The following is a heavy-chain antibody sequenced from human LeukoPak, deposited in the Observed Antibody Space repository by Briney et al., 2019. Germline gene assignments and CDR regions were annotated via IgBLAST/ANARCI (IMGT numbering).Heavy chain of an antibody. J-gene: IGHJ4*02. CDR2: IKPDGSEK. Sequence: PGGSLRLSCAASGFTFSSYWMNWVRQAPGKGLEWVANIKPDGSEKYYVDSVKGRFTISRDNAKNSLYLQMISLRAEDTAVYYRARGRTSMFNWGQGTLVTVSS. V-gene: IGHV3-7*04. CDR1: GFTFSSYW. CDR3: ARGRTSMFN. D-gene: IGHD5-18*01.